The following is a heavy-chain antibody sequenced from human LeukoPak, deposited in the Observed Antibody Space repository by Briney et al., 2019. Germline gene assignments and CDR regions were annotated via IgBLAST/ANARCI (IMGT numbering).Heavy chain of an antibody. J-gene: IGHJ3*01. V-gene: IGHV1-46*01. D-gene: IGHD2-15*01. CDR3: ARGSSRGPRDAFDF. Sequence: GASVKVSCKASGYTFTSYYVHWVRQAPGQGLEWMGIISPSGASTSYAQKFQGRVTMTRDMSTSTVYMELSSLISEDTAVYYCARGSSRGPRDAFDFWGQGAMVTLSS. CDR2: ISPSGAST. CDR1: GYTFTSYY.